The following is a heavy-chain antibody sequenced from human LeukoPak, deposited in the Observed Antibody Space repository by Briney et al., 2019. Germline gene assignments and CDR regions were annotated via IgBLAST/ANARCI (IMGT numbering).Heavy chain of an antibody. V-gene: IGHV4-39*07. CDR1: GGSISTSSYN. CDR2: FYYSGTT. J-gene: IGHJ3*02. D-gene: IGHD3-10*01. Sequence: PSETLSLTCTVSGGSISTSSYNGGWIRQPPGKGLEWIGSFYYSGTTYYNPSLKSRVTISLDASKNQLSLKLSSVTAADTAVYYCSGVRWFGELSAFDIWGQGTMVTVSS. CDR3: SGVRWFGELSAFDI.